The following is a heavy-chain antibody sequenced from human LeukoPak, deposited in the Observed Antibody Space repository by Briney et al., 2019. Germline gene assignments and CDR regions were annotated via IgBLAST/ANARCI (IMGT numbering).Heavy chain of an antibody. CDR2: ISSSGSTI. V-gene: IGHV3-48*03. Sequence: GGSLRLSCAASGFTFSSYEMNWVRQAPGKGLEWVSYISSSGSTIYYADSVKGRFTISRDNAKNSLYLQMNSLRAEDTAVYYCARDPISWGSYSLPPFDYWGQGTLVTVSS. J-gene: IGHJ4*02. CDR1: GFTFSSYE. D-gene: IGHD3-16*01. CDR3: ARDPISWGSYSLPPFDY.